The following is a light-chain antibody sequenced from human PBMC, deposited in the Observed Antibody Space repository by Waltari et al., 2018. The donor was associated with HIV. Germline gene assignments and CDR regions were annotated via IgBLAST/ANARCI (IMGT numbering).Light chain of an antibody. CDR3: QSYDTSLSGRYV. J-gene: IGLJ1*01. V-gene: IGLV1-40*01. CDR2: GNN. Sequence: QSVLTQPPSVSGAPGQRVTISCTGASSHTGTTYDVPWYQQLPGTAPKLLIYGNNNRPSGVPDRFSDSKSGTSASLAITGLQAEDEADYYCQSYDTSLSGRYVFGTGTKVTVL. CDR1: SSHTGTTYD.